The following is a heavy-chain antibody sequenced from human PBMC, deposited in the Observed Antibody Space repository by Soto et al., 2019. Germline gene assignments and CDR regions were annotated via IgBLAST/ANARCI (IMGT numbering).Heavy chain of an antibody. D-gene: IGHD3-3*01. CDR1: GFTFSSYA. Sequence: GGSLRLSCAASGFTFSSYAMSWVRQAPGKGLEWVSAISGSGGSTYYADSVKGRFTISRDNSKNTLYLQMNSLRAEDTAVYYCAKVPDFWSGYYGYFDYWGQGTLVTVSS. J-gene: IGHJ4*02. CDR3: AKVPDFWSGYYGYFDY. CDR2: ISGSGGST. V-gene: IGHV3-23*01.